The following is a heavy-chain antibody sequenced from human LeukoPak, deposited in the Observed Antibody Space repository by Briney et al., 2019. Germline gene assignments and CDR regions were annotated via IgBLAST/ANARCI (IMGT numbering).Heavy chain of an antibody. Sequence: GGSLRLSCAASGFTFSSYGMHWVRQAPGKGLEWVAVIWYDGSNKYYADSVKGQFTISRDNSKNTLYLQMNSLRAEDTAVYYCAKVISGTDPPSYWGQGTLVTVSS. CDR2: IWYDGSNK. V-gene: IGHV3-33*06. D-gene: IGHD6-13*01. J-gene: IGHJ4*02. CDR3: AKVISGTDPPSY. CDR1: GFTFSSYG.